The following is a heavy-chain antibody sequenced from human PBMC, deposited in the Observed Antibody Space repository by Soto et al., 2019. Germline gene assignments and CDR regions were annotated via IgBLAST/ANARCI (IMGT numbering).Heavy chain of an antibody. J-gene: IGHJ4*02. D-gene: IGHD1-1*01. V-gene: IGHV3-23*01. CDR2: ISGSGADT. Sequence: EVQLLESGGGLVQPGGSLRLSCAATGFSFSSYAMTWVRQAPGKGLEWVSAISGSGADTYYADSVKGRFTFSRDNSKNTLYLQMNSLRAEDTAVYYCAKFGMATTKRSPPYYIDYWGQGALVTVSS. CDR1: GFSFSSYA. CDR3: AKFGMATTKRSPPYYIDY.